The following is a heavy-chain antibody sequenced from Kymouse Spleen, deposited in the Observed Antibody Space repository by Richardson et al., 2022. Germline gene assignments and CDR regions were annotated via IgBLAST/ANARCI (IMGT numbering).Heavy chain of an antibody. D-gene: IGHD6-6*01. V-gene: IGHV4-39*01. Sequence: QLQLQESGPGLVKPSETLSLTCTVSGGSISSSSYYWGWIRQPPGKGLEWIGSIYYSGSTYYNPSLKSRVTISVDTSKNQFSLKLSSVTAADTAVYYCARQGQLVDYYGMDVWGQGTTVTVSS. CDR3: ARQGQLVDYYGMDV. J-gene: IGHJ6*02. CDR1: GGSISSSSYY. CDR2: IYYSGST.